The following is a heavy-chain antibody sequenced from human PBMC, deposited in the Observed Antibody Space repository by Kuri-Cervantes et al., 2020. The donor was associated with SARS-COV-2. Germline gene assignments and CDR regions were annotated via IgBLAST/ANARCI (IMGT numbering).Heavy chain of an antibody. Sequence: SSVNVSCKASGGTFSSYAISWVRQAPGQGLAWMGGSIPIFGTANYAQKFQGRVTITPDKSTSTAYMELNSLRSEDTAVYYCARATGTTGPRAFDIWGQGTMVTVSS. V-gene: IGHV1-69*06. CDR2: SIPIFGTA. D-gene: IGHD1-1*01. CDR1: GGTFSSYA. CDR3: ARATGTTGPRAFDI. J-gene: IGHJ3*02.